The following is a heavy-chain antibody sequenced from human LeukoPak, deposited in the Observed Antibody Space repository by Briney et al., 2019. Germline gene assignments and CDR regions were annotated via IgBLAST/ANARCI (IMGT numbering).Heavy chain of an antibody. CDR3: AKSVRLYYFMDV. CDR2: SSGSGSAT. D-gene: IGHD5/OR15-5a*01. V-gene: IGHV3-23*01. CDR1: GFPFSSWE. J-gene: IGHJ6*03. Sequence: GGSLRLSCAASGFPFSSWEMSWVRQAPGKGLEWVSASSGSGSATYYADSVKGRFTISRDNSENTLYLQMNFLRAEDTAVYYCAKSVRLYYFMDVWGTGTTVTVSS.